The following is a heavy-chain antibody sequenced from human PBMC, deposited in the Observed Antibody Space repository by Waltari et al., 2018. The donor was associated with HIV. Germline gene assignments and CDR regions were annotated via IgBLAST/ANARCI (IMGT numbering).Heavy chain of an antibody. D-gene: IGHD3-16*01. V-gene: IGHV3-48*02. CDR1: GFTFSSYS. CDR2: LSSSGTTI. Sequence: EVQLVESGGGLVQPGGSLRLSCAASGFTFSSYSMNWVRQAPGKGLEGVSYLSSSGTTIYYADSVKGRFTNSRDNAKNSLYLQMNSLRDEDTAVYYCARDLIGPRIIWGQGTLVTVSS. CDR3: ARDLIGPRII. J-gene: IGHJ4*02.